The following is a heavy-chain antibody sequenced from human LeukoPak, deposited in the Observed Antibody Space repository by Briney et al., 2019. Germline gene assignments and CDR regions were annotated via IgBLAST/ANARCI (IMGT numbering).Heavy chain of an antibody. V-gene: IGHV4-59*01. J-gene: IGHJ6*04. CDR2: IYYSGST. CDR3: AREGIAAAGVTLDYYYGMDV. Sequence: SETLSLTCTVSGGSISSYYWSWIRQPPGKGLEWIGYIYYSGSTNYNPFLKSRVTISVDTSKNQFSLKLSSVTAADTAVYYCAREGIAAAGVTLDYYYGMDVWGKGTTVTVSS. CDR1: GGSISSYY. D-gene: IGHD6-13*01.